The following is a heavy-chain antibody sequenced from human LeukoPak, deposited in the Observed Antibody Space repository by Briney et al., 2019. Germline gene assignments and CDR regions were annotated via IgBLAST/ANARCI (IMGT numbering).Heavy chain of an antibody. D-gene: IGHD3-3*01. V-gene: IGHV4-30-4*08. CDR2: IYYSGST. J-gene: IGHJ4*02. CDR1: GGSISSGDYY. CDR3: ARGQGDIDFWSGYQYYFDY. Sequence: SETLSLTCTVSGGSISSGDYYWSWIRQPPGKGLEWIGYIYYSGSTYYNPSLKSRVTISVDTSKNQFSLKLSSVTAADTAVYYCARGQGDIDFWSGYQYYFDYWGQGTPVTVSS.